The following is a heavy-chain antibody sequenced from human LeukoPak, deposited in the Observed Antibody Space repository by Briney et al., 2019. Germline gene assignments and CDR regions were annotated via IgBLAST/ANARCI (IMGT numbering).Heavy chain of an antibody. V-gene: IGHV3-74*01. J-gene: IGHJ6*04. CDR2: INSDGNRT. D-gene: IGHD3-10*02. CDR1: GFTFSNYW. Sequence: PGGSLRLSCAASGFTFSNYWMHWVRQAPGKGLVWVSRINSDGNRTNYADFVKGRFTISRDNAKNSLYLQMNSLRAEDTAVYYCAELGITMIGGVWGKGTTVTISS. CDR3: AELGITMIGGV.